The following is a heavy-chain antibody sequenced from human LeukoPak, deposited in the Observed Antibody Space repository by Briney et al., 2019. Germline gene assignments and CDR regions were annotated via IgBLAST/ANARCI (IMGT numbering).Heavy chain of an antibody. J-gene: IGHJ3*02. CDR2: ISDDGSNQ. D-gene: IGHD5-24*01. CDR1: GFTFSTYG. V-gene: IGHV3-30*03. CDR3: ARLDGYSDAFDI. Sequence: GGSLRLSCAASGFTFSTYGMHWVRQAPGKGLEWVAVISDDGSNQYYADSVKGRFTISRDNAKNSLYLQMNSLRAEDTAVYYCARLDGYSDAFDIWGQGTMVTVSS.